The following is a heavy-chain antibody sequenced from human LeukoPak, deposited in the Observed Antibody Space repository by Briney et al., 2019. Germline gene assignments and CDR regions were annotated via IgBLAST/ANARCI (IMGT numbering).Heavy chain of an antibody. V-gene: IGHV1-2*02. CDR3: ATIGVVPAALDAFDI. Sequence: ASVKVSCKASGYTFTGYYVHWVRQAPGQGLEWMGWINPNSGGTNYAQKSQGRVTMTRDTSISTAYMELSRLRSDDTAVYYCATIGVVPAALDAFDIWGQGTMVTVSS. CDR1: GYTFTGYY. J-gene: IGHJ3*02. D-gene: IGHD2-2*01. CDR2: INPNSGGT.